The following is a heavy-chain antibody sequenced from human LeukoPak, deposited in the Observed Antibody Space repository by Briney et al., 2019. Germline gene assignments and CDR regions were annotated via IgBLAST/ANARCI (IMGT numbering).Heavy chain of an antibody. D-gene: IGHD1-1*01. Sequence: SETLSLTCTVSGGSISSYYWSWIRQPPGKGLEWIGYIYYSGSTNYNPSLKSRVTISVDTSKNQFSLKLSSVTAADTAVHYCARDPDAVGYGFRYWGQGTLVTVSS. CDR1: GGSISSYY. J-gene: IGHJ4*02. V-gene: IGHV4-59*01. CDR2: IYYSGST. CDR3: ARDPDAVGYGFRY.